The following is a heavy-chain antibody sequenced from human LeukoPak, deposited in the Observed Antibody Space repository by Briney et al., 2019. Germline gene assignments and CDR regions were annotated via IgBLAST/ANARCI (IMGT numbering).Heavy chain of an antibody. J-gene: IGHJ5*02. V-gene: IGHV4-4*07. D-gene: IGHD6-19*01. Sequence: SETLSLTCTVSGGSISSYYWSWIRQPAGKGLEWIGRIYTGGSTNYNPSLKSRVTMSVDTSKNQFSLKLSSVTAADTAVYYCARQLRQWLVNWFDPWGQGTLVTVSS. CDR1: GGSISSYY. CDR2: IYTGGST. CDR3: ARQLRQWLVNWFDP.